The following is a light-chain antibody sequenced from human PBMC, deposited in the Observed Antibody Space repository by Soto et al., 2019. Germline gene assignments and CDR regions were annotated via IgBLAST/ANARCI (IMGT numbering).Light chain of an antibody. CDR2: DAS. CDR3: QQRXNWRST. V-gene: IGKV3-11*01. Sequence: EIVLTQSPATLSLSPGERATLSCRASQSVSSYLAWYQQKPGQAPRLLIYDASNRATGIPARFSGSGSGTDFTLTISSLEPEDFAXYYCQQRXNWRSTFGQGTRLEIK. J-gene: IGKJ5*01. CDR1: QSVSSY.